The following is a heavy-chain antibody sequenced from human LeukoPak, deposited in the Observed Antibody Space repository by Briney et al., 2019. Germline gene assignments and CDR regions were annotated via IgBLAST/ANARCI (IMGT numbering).Heavy chain of an antibody. V-gene: IGHV3-21*01. J-gene: IGHJ4*02. CDR3: AREWGYYDY. Sequence: PGGSLRLSCAASGFTFSTYSMNWVRQAPGKGLEWVSSIASSSNIYYAASVKGRFTISRDNAKNSLYLQMNSLRAEDTAVYYCAREWGYYDYWGQGTLVTVSS. CDR2: IASSSNI. CDR1: GFTFSTYS. D-gene: IGHD3-16*01.